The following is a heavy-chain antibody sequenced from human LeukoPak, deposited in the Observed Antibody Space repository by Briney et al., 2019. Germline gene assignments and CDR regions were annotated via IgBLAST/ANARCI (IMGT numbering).Heavy chain of an antibody. CDR1: GGSITGYY. CDR2: IHYTGAT. V-gene: IGHV4-34*01. CDR3: ARGNILTGYCFDF. Sequence: SETLSLTCAVYGGSITGYYWSWIRQTPGRGLEWVGEIHYTGATSYNPSLKSRATISTDTSKNQFSLRLSSVTAADTAVYYCARGNILTGYCFDFWGQGALVTVPS. J-gene: IGHJ4*02. D-gene: IGHD3-9*01.